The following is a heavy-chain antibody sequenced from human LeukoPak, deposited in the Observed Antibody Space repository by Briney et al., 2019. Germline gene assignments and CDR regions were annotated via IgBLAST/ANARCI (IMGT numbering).Heavy chain of an antibody. CDR2: IKQDGSEE. Sequence: GGSLRLPCAASGFTFSSYWMSWVRQAPGKGLEWVANIKQDGSEEYYVDSVKGRFTISRDNAKNSLYLQMNSLRAEDTAMYYCARGVATSYWGQGSLVTVSS. CDR1: GFTFSSYW. V-gene: IGHV3-7*03. D-gene: IGHD5-12*01. CDR3: ARGVATSY. J-gene: IGHJ4*02.